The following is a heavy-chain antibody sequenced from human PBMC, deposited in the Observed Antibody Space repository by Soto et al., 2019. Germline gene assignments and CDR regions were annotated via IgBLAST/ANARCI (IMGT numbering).Heavy chain of an antibody. Sequence: QVQLVESGGGVVQPGRSLRLSFAASRFTFSGYGMHWVRQAPGKGLEWVAVTSYDGSNKFYADSVKGRFTISRDNSENKLYLEMNSRRAEDTAVYYCAKGGRGYCGGYCRYYFDYWGQGTLVTV. D-gene: IGHD2-21*02. V-gene: IGHV3-30*18. J-gene: IGHJ4*02. CDR2: TSYDGSNK. CDR1: RFTFSGYG. CDR3: AKGGRGYCGGYCRYYFDY.